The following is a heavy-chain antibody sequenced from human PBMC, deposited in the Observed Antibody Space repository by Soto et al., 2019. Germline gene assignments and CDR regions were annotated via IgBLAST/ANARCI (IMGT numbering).Heavy chain of an antibody. CDR1: GGSVSSATYF. CDR3: ARGMYKSSWNLDL. J-gene: IGHJ5*02. Sequence: PSETLSLTCPVSGGSVSSATYFWSWVRQPPGGGLEWIAYILHSGSSMYSPSLKSRVTISLSTSKTQFSLRLTSVTAADTAVYYCARGMYKSSWNLDLWGQGIVVTVSS. D-gene: IGHD6-13*01. V-gene: IGHV4-61*01. CDR2: ILHSGSS.